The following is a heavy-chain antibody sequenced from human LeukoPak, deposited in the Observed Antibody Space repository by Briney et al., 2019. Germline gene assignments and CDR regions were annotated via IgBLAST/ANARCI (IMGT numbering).Heavy chain of an antibody. CDR1: GYSFRSYW. CDR3: ASSRAGTLKVHNWFSP. V-gene: IGHV5-10-1*01. Sequence: GESLKISCKGSGYSFRSYWISWVRQMPGKGLEWMGRIDPTDSYTDYSPSFEGHVTISVDRSITTAYLQWSSLKASDTAMYFCASSRAGTLKVHNWFSPWGQRSMVSVSS. D-gene: IGHD6-19*01. CDR2: IDPTDSYT. J-gene: IGHJ5*02.